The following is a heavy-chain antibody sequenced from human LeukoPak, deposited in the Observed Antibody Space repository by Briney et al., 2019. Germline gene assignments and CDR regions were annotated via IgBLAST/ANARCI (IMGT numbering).Heavy chain of an antibody. J-gene: IGHJ5*02. D-gene: IGHD6-13*01. CDR1: GGSISSSSYY. V-gene: IGHV4-39*01. Sequence: PSETLSLTCTVSGGSISSSSYYWGWIRQPPGKGLEWIGSIYYSGSTYYNPSLKSRVTISVDTSKHQCYRKLSSVTAADTAVYYCASEGGVAYSSSWYTYNWFDPWGQGTLVTVSS. CDR3: ASEGGVAYSSSWYTYNWFDP. CDR2: IYYSGST.